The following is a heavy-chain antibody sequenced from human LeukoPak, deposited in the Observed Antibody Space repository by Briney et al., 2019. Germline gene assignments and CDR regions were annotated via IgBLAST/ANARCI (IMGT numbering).Heavy chain of an antibody. V-gene: IGHV3-9*01. CDR1: GFTFDDYA. CDR3: AKAEMVRGAPFTY. J-gene: IGHJ4*02. D-gene: IGHD3-10*01. CDR2: ISWSSGSI. Sequence: PGGSLRLSCAASGFTFDDYAMHWVRQAPGKGLEWVSGISWSSGSIGYADSVKGRFTISRDNAKNSLYLQMNSLRAEDTALYYCAKAEMVRGAPFTYWGQGTLVTVSS.